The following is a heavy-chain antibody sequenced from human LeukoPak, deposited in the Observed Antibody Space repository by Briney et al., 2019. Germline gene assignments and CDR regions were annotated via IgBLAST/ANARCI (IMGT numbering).Heavy chain of an antibody. CDR2: INAGNGNT. CDR1: GYTFTSYA. D-gene: IGHD2-15*01. V-gene: IGHV1-3*01. Sequence: ASVKVSCKASGYTFTSYAMHWVRQAPGQRLEWMGWINAGNGNTKYSQKFQGRVTMTRDTSTSTVYMELSSLRSEDTAVYYCARGVVAATEAYFDYWGQGTLVTVSS. CDR3: ARGVVAATEAYFDY. J-gene: IGHJ4*02.